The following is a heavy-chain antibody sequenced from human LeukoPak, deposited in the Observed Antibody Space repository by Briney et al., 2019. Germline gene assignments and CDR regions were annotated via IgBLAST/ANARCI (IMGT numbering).Heavy chain of an antibody. CDR2: MYSSGTI. D-gene: IGHD3-3*01. V-gene: IGHV4-61*01. CDR1: GGSVSGSYY. CDR3: AGLESHRPLDY. Sequence: SETLSLTCTVSGGSVSGSYYWNWIRQPPGKGLEWIGYMYSSGTINYNPSLKSRVTVSIDMSKNQFSLKLSSVTAADTAVYYCAGLESHRPLDYWGQGTLVTVSS. J-gene: IGHJ4*02.